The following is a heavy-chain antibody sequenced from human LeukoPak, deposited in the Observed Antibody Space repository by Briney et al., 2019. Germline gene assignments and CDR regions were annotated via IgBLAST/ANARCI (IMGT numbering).Heavy chain of an antibody. J-gene: IGHJ5*02. CDR1: GGSISSYY. V-gene: IGHV4-4*07. CDR2: IYTSGIT. CDR3: ARGPDDYGDYGGENWFDP. Sequence: SETLSLTCTVSGGSISSYYWGWIRQPAGKGLEWIGRIYTSGITNYNPSLQSRVAVSVDTSKNHFSLRLSSVTAADTAVYYCARGPDDYGDYGGENWFDPWGQGTLVTDSS. D-gene: IGHD4-17*01.